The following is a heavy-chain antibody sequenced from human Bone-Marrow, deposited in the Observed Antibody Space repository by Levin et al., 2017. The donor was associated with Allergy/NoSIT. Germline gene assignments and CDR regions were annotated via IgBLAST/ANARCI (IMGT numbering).Heavy chain of an antibody. CDR1: GFIFSDSA. D-gene: IGHD6-19*01. CDR3: ARPHNGWDIYDFDY. V-gene: IGHV3-73*01. J-gene: IGHJ4*02. CDR2: IRKKTYNYAT. Sequence: KVSCAASGFIFSDSAIHWVRQAPGKGLEWVGRIRKKTYNYATAYAASVEGRFTISRDDSKNTAYLQVNSLKTEDTAVYYCARPHNGWDIYDFDYWGQGILVTVTS.